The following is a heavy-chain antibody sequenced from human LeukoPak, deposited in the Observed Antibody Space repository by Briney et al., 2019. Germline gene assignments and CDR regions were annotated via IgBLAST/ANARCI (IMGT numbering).Heavy chain of an antibody. V-gene: IGHV1-69*13. Sequence: GASVRVSCKASGGTFTSYAMSWVRQAPGQGLEWMGGIIPIFGTANYAQKFQGRVTITADESTSTAYMELSSLRSEDTAVYYCARAHLTGLYPYYYYMDVWGKGTTVTISS. D-gene: IGHD3-9*01. CDR1: GGTFTSYA. CDR2: IIPIFGTA. CDR3: ARAHLTGLYPYYYYMDV. J-gene: IGHJ6*03.